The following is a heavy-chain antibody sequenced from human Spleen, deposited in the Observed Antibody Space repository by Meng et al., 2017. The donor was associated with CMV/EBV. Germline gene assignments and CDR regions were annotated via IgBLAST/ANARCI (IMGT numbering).Heavy chain of an antibody. CDR2: ISAYNGDR. CDR3: ARDSSGWSNFDY. D-gene: IGHD6-19*01. Sequence: CKASGYTFTSYGIGWVRQAPGQGLGWMGWISAYNGDRNHAQKCQGRVTLTTDTFTSIVYMELRNLRSDDTVVYFCARDSSGWSNFDYWGQGTLVTVSS. J-gene: IGHJ4*02. CDR1: GYTFTSYG. V-gene: IGHV1-18*01.